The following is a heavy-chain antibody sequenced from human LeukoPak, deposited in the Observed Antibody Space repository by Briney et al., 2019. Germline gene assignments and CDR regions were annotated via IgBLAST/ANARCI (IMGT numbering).Heavy chain of an antibody. Sequence: PGGSLRLSCAASGLTFSSYSMNWVRQAPGKGLEWVSSISSSSSYIYYADSVKGRFTISRDNAKNSLYLQMNSLRAEDTAVYYCARGTSNYDILTGYYSDVDYWGQGTLVTVSS. CDR2: ISSSSSYI. J-gene: IGHJ4*02. D-gene: IGHD3-9*01. CDR1: GLTFSSYS. V-gene: IGHV3-21*01. CDR3: ARGTSNYDILTGYYSDVDY.